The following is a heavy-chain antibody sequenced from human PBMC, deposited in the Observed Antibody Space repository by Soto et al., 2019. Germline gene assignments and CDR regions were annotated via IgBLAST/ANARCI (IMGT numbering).Heavy chain of an antibody. V-gene: IGHV3-23*01. D-gene: IGHD3-16*01. CDR2: ISGSGVRT. J-gene: IGHJ4*02. Sequence: PGGSLRLSCAASGFIFVTSGSAFIRYAMTWVRQTPGKALEWVSSISGSGVRTYYSDSVRGRFTISRDNSKDRLYLEMNSVRAEDTAVYYCATPAYDYWGQGTLVTVSS. CDR1: GFIFVTSGSAFIRYA. CDR3: ATPAYDY.